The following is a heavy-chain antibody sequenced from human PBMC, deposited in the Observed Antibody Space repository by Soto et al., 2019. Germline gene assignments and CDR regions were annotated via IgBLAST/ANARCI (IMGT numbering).Heavy chain of an antibody. V-gene: IGHV4-34*01. D-gene: IGHD3-16*02. CDR1: GGSLSDYY. CDR2: INQSVGT. CDR3: ARVATSNRMDN. Sequence: SETLSLTCEVYGGSLSDYYWGWIRQPPGEGLEWIGEINQSVGTNYNPSLKTRVTISVDTSKNQVYLKVSSVTAADTAVYYCARVATSNRMDNWGQGTMVTVS. J-gene: IGHJ4*02.